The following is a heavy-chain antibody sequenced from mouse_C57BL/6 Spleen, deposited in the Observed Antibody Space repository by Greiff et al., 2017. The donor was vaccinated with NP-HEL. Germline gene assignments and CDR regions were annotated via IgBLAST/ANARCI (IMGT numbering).Heavy chain of an antibody. J-gene: IGHJ3*01. CDR2: ISYDGSN. CDR3: ARDRGGKFAY. D-gene: IGHD1-1*02. Sequence: VQLKESGPGLVKPSQSLSLTCSVTGYSITSGYYWNWIRQFPGNKLEWMGYISYDGSNNYNPSLKNRISITRDTSKNQFFLKLNSVTTEDTATYYCARDRGGKFAYWGKGTLVTVSA. CDR1: GYSITSGYY. V-gene: IGHV3-6*01.